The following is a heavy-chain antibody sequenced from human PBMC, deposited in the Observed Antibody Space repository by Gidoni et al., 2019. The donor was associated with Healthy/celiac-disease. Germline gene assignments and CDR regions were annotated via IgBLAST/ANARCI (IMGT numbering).Heavy chain of an antibody. J-gene: IGHJ6*02. D-gene: IGHD3-10*01. CDR2: IYYSGST. CDR1: GGSISSSSYY. CDR3: ARDSRSGMVRGVIYYYYGMDV. Sequence: QLQLQESGPGLVQPSETLSLTCTVSGGSISSSSYYWGCIRQPPGKGLEWIGSIYYSGSTYYNPSLKSRVTISVDTSKNQFSLKLSSVTAADTAVYYCARDSRSGMVRGVIYYYYGMDVWGQGTTVTVSS. V-gene: IGHV4-39*07.